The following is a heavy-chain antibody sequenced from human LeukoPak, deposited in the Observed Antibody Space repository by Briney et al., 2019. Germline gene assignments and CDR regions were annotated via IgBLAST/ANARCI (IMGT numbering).Heavy chain of an antibody. CDR3: ARPGGDTAMAIDY. V-gene: IGHV3-7*03. CDR2: IKQDGSEK. J-gene: IGHJ4*02. CDR1: GFTFSSYW. Sequence: GGSLRLSCAASGFTFSSYWMSWVRQAPGKGPEWVANIKQDGSEKYYVDSVKGRFTISRDNAKNSLYLQMNSLRAEDTAVYYCARPGGDTAMAIDYWGQGTLVTVSS. D-gene: IGHD5-18*01.